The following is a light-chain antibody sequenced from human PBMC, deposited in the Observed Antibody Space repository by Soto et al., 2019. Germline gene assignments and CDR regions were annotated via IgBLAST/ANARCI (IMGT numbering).Light chain of an antibody. V-gene: IGKV3-20*01. J-gene: IGKJ2*01. CDR3: HHYGSSPPYT. CDR1: QTVSNNY. Sequence: EIVLTQSPDTLSLSPGERATVSCRASQTVSNNYLAWYQQKPGQAPRLLLYGASTRPTGIPDRFSGSGSGKDFTLTISRLEPDDFAVYYWHHYGSSPPYTFGQVTKLDIK. CDR2: GAS.